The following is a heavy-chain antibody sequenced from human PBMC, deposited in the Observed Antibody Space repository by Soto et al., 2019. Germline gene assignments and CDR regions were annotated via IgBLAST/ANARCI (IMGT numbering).Heavy chain of an antibody. Sequence: TSETLSLTCTVSGGSISSSSYYWGWIRQPPEKGMEWIGSFYYSGSTYYILSLKCRVTISIDTSKNQFSLRVWSVTAADTAVYYCARIRGLGEVSPYFDHWGQGARVTVSS. CDR3: ARIRGLGEVSPYFDH. CDR2: FYYSGST. D-gene: IGHD3-16*01. J-gene: IGHJ4*02. V-gene: IGHV4-39*07. CDR1: GGSISSSSYY.